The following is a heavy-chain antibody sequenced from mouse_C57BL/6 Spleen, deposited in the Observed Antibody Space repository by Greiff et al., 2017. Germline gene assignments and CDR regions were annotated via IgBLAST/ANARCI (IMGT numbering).Heavy chain of an antibody. CDR2: IDPSDSYT. J-gene: IGHJ4*01. CDR3: ARRRCAMDY. CDR1: GYTFTSYW. Sequence: QVQLQQPGAELVKPGASVKLSCKASGYTFTSYWMQWVKQRPGQGLEWIGEIDPSDSYTNYNQKFKGKATLTVDTSSSKAYMQLSSLTSEDSAVYYCARRRCAMDYWGQGTSVTVSS. V-gene: IGHV1-50*01.